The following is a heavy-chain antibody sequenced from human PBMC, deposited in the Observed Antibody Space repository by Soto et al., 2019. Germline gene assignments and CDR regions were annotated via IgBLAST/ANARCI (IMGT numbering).Heavy chain of an antibody. D-gene: IGHD3-22*01. CDR2: IYYSGST. Sequence: PSETLSLTCTVSGGSISSGDYYWSWIRQPPGKGLEWIGYIYYSGSTYYNPSLKSRVTISVDTSKNQFSLKLSSVTAADTAVYYCAREWIPTNSSGYYLDYWGQGTLVTVSS. J-gene: IGHJ4*02. V-gene: IGHV4-30-4*01. CDR1: GGSISSGDYY. CDR3: AREWIPTNSSGYYLDY.